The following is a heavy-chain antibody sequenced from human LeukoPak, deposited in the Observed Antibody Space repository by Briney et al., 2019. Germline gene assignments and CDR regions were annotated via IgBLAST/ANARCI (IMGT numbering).Heavy chain of an antibody. D-gene: IGHD6-13*01. CDR1: GGSISSSSYY. CDR3: ARGQRTGYSSSWSRGRVGWFDP. Sequence: SETLSLTCTVSGGSISSSSYYWGWIRQPPGKGLEWIGSIYYSGSTYYNPSLKSRVTISVDTSKNQFSLKLSSVTAADTAVYYCARGQRTGYSSSWSRGRVGWFDPWGQGTLVTVSS. J-gene: IGHJ5*02. CDR2: IYYSGST. V-gene: IGHV4-39*07.